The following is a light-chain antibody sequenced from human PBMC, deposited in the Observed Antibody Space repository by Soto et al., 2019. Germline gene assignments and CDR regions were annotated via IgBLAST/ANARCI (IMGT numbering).Light chain of an antibody. CDR3: QQYGSSVYT. CDR1: QSVSSSY. CDR2: GAS. J-gene: IGKJ2*01. Sequence: EIVLTQSPGTLSLSPGERATLSCRASQSVSSSYLAWYQQKPGQAPRLLIYGASRRATGIPDRFSGSGSGTDFTLTISRLEPEDFAVYYCQQYGSSVYTFGQGTKLEIK. V-gene: IGKV3-20*01.